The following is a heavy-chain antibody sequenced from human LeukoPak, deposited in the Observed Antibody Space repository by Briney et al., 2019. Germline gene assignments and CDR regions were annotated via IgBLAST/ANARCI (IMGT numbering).Heavy chain of an antibody. J-gene: IGHJ4*02. CDR2: ISGGGSST. CDR1: GFTFSSYA. D-gene: IGHD1-20*01. CDR3: AANNWNDQFHY. Sequence: GGSLRLSCAASGFTFSSYAMSWVRQAPGKGLEWVSAISGGGSSTYYADSVKGRFTISRDNSKNTLYLQMNSLRAEDTAVYYCAANNWNDQFHYWGQGTLVTVSS. V-gene: IGHV3-23*01.